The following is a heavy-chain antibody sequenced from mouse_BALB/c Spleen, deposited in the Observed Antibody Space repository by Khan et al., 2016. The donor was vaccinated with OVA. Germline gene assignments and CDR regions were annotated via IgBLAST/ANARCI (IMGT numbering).Heavy chain of an antibody. CDR1: GDSITRGY. J-gene: IGHJ3*01. CDR2: MIYSGNT. V-gene: IGHV3-8*02. CDR3: ARSTYRYAFAY. D-gene: IGHD2-14*01. Sequence: EVQLQESGPSLVKPSQTLSLTCSVTGDSITRGYWSWIRKFPGNKLEYMGYMIYSGNTYYIPSLKSRISITRHTSKNQYYLQLNSVTTEDTATYYCARSTYRYAFAYWGQGTLVTVSA.